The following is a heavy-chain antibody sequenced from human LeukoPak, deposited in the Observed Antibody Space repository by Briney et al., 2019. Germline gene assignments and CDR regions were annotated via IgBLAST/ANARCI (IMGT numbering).Heavy chain of an antibody. J-gene: IGHJ6*03. CDR1: GGSISSSSYY. CDR3: ARVRGDIVVVPAAISYMDV. D-gene: IGHD2-2*01. CDR2: IYYSGST. Sequence: SETLSLTCTVSGGSISSSSYYWGWIRQPPGKGLEWIVSIYYSGSTYYNPSLKSRVTISVDTSKNQFSLKLSSVTAADTAVYYCARVRGDIVVVPAAISYMDVWGKGTTVTVSS. V-gene: IGHV4-39*07.